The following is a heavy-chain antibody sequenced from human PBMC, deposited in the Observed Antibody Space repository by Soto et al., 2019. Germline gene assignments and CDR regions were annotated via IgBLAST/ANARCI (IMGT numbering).Heavy chain of an antibody. CDR2: INPNSGGT. J-gene: IGHJ3*02. CDR3: ARGSMVDTLGFDI. Sequence: ASVKVSCKAAGYTFTGYYMHWVRQAPGQGLEWMGWINPNSGGTNYAQKFQGWVTMTRDTSISTAYMELSRMRSDDTAVYYCARGSMVDTLGFDIWGQGTMVPVSS. D-gene: IGHD5-18*01. CDR1: GYTFTGYY. V-gene: IGHV1-2*04.